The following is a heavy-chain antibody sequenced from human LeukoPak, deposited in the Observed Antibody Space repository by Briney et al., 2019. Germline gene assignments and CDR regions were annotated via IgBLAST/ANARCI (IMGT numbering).Heavy chain of an antibody. V-gene: IGHV3-33*01. Sequence: GGSLRLPCAVSGFTLRSYVVHWVRQAPGKGLEWVALEWFDGTKEYYADSVQGRFTISRDNAENTLYLQMNSLRAEDTAVYYCARGSPAAVWGQGALVTVSS. D-gene: IGHD6-25*01. J-gene: IGHJ4*02. CDR3: ARGSPAAV. CDR2: EWFDGTKE. CDR1: GFTLRSYV.